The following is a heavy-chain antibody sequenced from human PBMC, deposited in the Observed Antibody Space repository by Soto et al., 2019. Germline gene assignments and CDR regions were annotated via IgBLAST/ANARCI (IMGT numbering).Heavy chain of an antibody. V-gene: IGHV3-23*01. CDR1: GFAFSSYA. J-gene: IGHJ4*02. D-gene: IGHD1-26*01. CDR2: VSGSGATT. Sequence: GGSLRRSCAASGFAFSSYAVTWVRQAPGKGLEWVSAVSGSGATTNYADSVKGRFTISRDNSKNTLYLQMNSLRAEDTAVYYCARGRQWELPPPLYFDYWGQGTLVTVSS. CDR3: ARGRQWELPPPLYFDY.